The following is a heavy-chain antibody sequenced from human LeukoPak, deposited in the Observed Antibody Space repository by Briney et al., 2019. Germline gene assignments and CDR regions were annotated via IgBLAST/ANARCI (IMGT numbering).Heavy chain of an antibody. J-gene: IGHJ4*02. CDR3: ARGSSYDILTGYYIGGIYYFDY. Sequence: SETLSLTCTVSGGSISSYYWTWIRQPPGKGLDWIGYIYYSGTTNYNPSLKSRVTISVDTSMNQFSLKLSSVTAADTAVYYCARGSSYDILTGYYIGGIYYFDYWGQGTLVAVSS. CDR2: IYYSGTT. CDR1: GGSISSYY. V-gene: IGHV4-59*01. D-gene: IGHD3-9*01.